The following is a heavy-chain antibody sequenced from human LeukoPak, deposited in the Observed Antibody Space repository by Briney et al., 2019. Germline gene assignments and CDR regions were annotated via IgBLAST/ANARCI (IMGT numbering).Heavy chain of an antibody. J-gene: IGHJ6*03. CDR1: GYTFTGYY. CDR2: INPNSGGT. Sequence: ASVKVSCKASGYTFTGYYMHWVRQAPGQGLEWMGWINPNSGGTNYAQKFQGRVTMTRDTSISTAYMELSRLRSDDTAVYYCARDWSLGEGYYYYYMDVWGKGTTVTISS. V-gene: IGHV1-2*02. CDR3: ARDWSLGEGYYYYYMDV. D-gene: IGHD3-10*01.